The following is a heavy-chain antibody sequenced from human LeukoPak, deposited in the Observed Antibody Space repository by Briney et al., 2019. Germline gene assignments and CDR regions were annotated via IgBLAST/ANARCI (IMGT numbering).Heavy chain of an antibody. CDR2: IYYSGST. J-gene: IGHJ4*02. CDR3: ARFYDYVWGSYRYGGFDY. CDR1: GGSISSSSYY. Sequence: SETLSLTCTVSGGSISSSSYYWGWIRQPPGKGLEWIGSIYYSGSTYYNPSLKSRVTISVDTSKNQFSLKLSSVTAADTAVYYCARFYDYVWGSYRYGGFDYWGQGTLVTVSS. D-gene: IGHD3-16*02. V-gene: IGHV4-39*01.